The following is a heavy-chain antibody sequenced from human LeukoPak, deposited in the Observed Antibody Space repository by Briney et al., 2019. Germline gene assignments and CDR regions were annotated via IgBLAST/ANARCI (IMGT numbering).Heavy chain of an antibody. CDR2: IWYDGSIK. CDR1: GFMFSSYG. CDR3: ARVGSGSYFLDGFDI. J-gene: IGHJ3*02. D-gene: IGHD1-26*01. Sequence: PGGSLRLSCAASGFMFSSYGMHWVRQAPGKGLEWVAVIWYDGSIKYYADSVKGRFTISRDNPKNTLYLQMNSLRAEDTAVYYCARVGSGSYFLDGFDIWGQGTMVTVSS. V-gene: IGHV3-33*08.